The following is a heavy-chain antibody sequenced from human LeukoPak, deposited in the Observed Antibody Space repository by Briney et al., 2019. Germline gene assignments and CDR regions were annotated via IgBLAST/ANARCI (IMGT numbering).Heavy chain of an antibody. V-gene: IGHV3-30*02. J-gene: IGHJ6*02. D-gene: IGHD2-21*01. Sequence: GGSLRLSCAASGFTFSSYGMHWVRQAPGKGLEWVAFIRYDGSNKYYADSVKGRFTTSRDNSKNTLYLQMNSLRAEDTALYYRAKSRPFVGDYHYYYGMDVWGQGTTVTVSS. CDR3: AKSRPFVGDYHYYYGMDV. CDR1: GFTFSSYG. CDR2: IRYDGSNK.